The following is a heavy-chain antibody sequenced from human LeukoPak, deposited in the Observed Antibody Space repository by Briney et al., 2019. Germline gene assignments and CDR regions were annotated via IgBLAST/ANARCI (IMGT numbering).Heavy chain of an antibody. J-gene: IGHJ6*02. D-gene: IGHD2-2*03. V-gene: IGHV1-18*01. CDR3: ARDRLLDIVVVPAADYYYYGMDV. Sequence: GASVKVSCKASGYTFTSYGISWARQAPGQGLEWRGWISAYNGNTNYAQKLQGRVTMTTATSTRTAYMELRSLRSDDTAVYYCARDRLLDIVVVPAADYYYYGMDVWGQGTTVTVSS. CDR1: GYTFTSYG. CDR2: ISAYNGNT.